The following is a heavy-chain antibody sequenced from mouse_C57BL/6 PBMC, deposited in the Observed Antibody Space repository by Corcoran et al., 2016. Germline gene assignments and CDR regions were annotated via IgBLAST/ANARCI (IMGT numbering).Heavy chain of an antibody. Sequence: QIQLVQSGPELKKPGETVKISCKASGYTFTTYGMSWVKQGPGKGLKWMGWINTYSGVPTYADDFKGRFAFSLETSASTAYLQINNLKNEDTATYCCAREPLARDYWGQGTSVTVSS. V-gene: IGHV9-3*01. D-gene: IGHD6-1*01. CDR3: AREPLARDY. CDR2: INTYSGVP. CDR1: GYTFTTYG. J-gene: IGHJ4*01.